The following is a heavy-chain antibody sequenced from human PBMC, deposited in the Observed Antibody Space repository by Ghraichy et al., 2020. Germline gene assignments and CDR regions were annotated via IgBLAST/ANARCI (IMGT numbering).Heavy chain of an antibody. J-gene: IGHJ4*02. CDR3: AHSAARDENETIRPTYCSSTSCYYYFDY. CDR1: GFSLSTSGVG. V-gene: IGHV2-5*02. Sequence: QTLSLTCTFSGFSLSTSGVGVGWIRQPPGKALEWLALIYWDDDKRYSPSLKSRLTITKDTSKNQVVLTMTNMDPVDTATYYCAHSAARDENETIRPTYCSSTSCYYYFDYWGQGTLVTVSS. D-gene: IGHD2-2*01. CDR2: IYWDDDK.